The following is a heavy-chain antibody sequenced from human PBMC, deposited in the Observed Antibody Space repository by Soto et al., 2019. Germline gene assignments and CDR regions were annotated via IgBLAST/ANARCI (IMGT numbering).Heavy chain of an antibody. Sequence: EVQLVESGGGLIQPGGSLSLSCAASGFTVSSNYMSWVRQAPGKGLEWVSVIYSGGSTYYADAVKGRFTISRDHSKNTLYLQMNGLSAEDTAVYYCARDQATVISQGGMDVWGQGTTVTVSS. J-gene: IGHJ6*02. CDR1: GFTVSSNY. CDR2: IYSGGST. D-gene: IGHD4-17*01. CDR3: ARDQATVISQGGMDV. V-gene: IGHV3-53*01.